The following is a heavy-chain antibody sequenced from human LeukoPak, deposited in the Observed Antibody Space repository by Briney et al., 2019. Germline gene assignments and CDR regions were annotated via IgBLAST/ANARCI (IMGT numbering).Heavy chain of an antibody. CDR2: IYTTGST. D-gene: IGHD3-16*01. J-gene: IGHJ5*02. V-gene: IGHV4-4*09. CDR3: ARDRGGDMAWFDP. CDR1: GSSIGTYS. Sequence: PETLSLTCTVSGSSIGTYSWSWIRQPPGKGLEWVGYIYTTGSTHYNPSLKSRVTMSVDTSKNQFSLKLSSVTAADTAVYYCARDRGGDMAWFDPWGQGTLVTVSS.